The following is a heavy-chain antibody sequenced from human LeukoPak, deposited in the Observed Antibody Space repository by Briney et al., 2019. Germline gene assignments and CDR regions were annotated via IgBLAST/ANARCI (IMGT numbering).Heavy chain of an antibody. CDR1: GFTFSSYW. V-gene: IGHV3-7*01. D-gene: IGHD1-26*01. CDR3: ARRYVGATCFDD. J-gene: IGHJ4*02. CDR2: IKQDGSEK. Sequence: GGSLRLSCAASGFTFSSYWMSWVRQAPGKGLEWVANIKQDGSEKYYVDSVKGRFTISRDNAKNSLYLEKNSVRAEDTAVYYCARRYVGATCFDDWGQGTLVTVSS.